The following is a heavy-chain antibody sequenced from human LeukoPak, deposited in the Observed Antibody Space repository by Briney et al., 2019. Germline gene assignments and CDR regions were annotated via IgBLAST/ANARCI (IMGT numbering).Heavy chain of an antibody. J-gene: IGHJ4*02. D-gene: IGHD3-22*01. V-gene: IGHV1-69*02. CDR3: ASGANYDSSSYYNDY. CDR2: IIPILGIA. CDR1: GGTFSSYT. Sequence: GASVKVSCKASGGTFSSYTISWVRQAPGQGLEWMGRIIPILGIANYAQKFQGRVTITADKSTSTAYMELSSLRSEDTAVYYCASGANYDSSSYYNDYWGQGTLVTVSS.